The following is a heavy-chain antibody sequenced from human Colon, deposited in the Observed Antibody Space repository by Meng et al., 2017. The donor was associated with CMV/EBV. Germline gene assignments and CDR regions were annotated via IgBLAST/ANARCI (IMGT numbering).Heavy chain of an antibody. V-gene: IGHV3-20*04. CDR2: INWNGKTA. J-gene: IGHJ4*02. D-gene: IGHD1-26*01. CDR1: GFTFDDYG. Sequence: GESLKISCAASGFTFDDYGMIWVRQAPGKGLEWVSTINWNGKTAGHADSVQGRFTISRDNARNSLYLEMNFLRAEDTAFYYCARAGHSGSYLPGLFDYWGQGALVTVSS. CDR3: ARAGHSGSYLPGLFDY.